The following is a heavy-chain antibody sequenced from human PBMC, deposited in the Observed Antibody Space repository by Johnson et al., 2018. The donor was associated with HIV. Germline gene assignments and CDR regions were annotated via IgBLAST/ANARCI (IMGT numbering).Heavy chain of an antibody. J-gene: IGHJ3*02. CDR3: AKDKALRTILGVVGPGAFDI. D-gene: IGHD3-3*01. CDR2: ISWNSGSI. CDR1: GFTFDDYA. Sequence: VQLVESGGGLVQPGRSLRLSCAASGFTFDDYAMHWVRQAPGKGLEWVSGISWNSGSIGYADSVQGRFTISRDNAKNSLHLQMNSLRAEDQALYYCAKDKALRTILGVVGPGAFDIWGQGTMVTVSS. V-gene: IGHV3-9*01.